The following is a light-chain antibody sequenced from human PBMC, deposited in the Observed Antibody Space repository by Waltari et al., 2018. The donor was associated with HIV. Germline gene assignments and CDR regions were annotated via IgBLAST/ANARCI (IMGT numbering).Light chain of an antibody. CDR3: QQTYTTPPT. V-gene: IGKV4-1*01. J-gene: IGKJ4*01. CDR2: WAS. Sequence: DIVMTQSPDSLAVSLGARATINCKSSQSVFFSSNKRNYISWYQQHPGQPPKLIIYWASTRQSGVPDRFSGSGSGTNFTLSISSLQAEDVAVYFCQQTYTTPPTFGGGTKVEI. CDR1: QSVFFSSNKRNY.